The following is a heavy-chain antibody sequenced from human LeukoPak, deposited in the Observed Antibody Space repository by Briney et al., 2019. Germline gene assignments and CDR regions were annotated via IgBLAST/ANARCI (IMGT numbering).Heavy chain of an antibody. CDR2: ISSSSSYI. J-gene: IGHJ6*03. Sequence: GGSLRLSCAASGFTFSSYSMNWVRQAPGKGLEWVSSISSSSSYIYYADSVKGRFTISRDNAKNSLYLQMNSLRAEDTAVYYCARAQGYYDILTGYYINYYGYYYYYMDVWGKGTTVTVSS. CDR1: GFTFSSYS. CDR3: ARAQGYYDILTGYYINYYGYYYYYMDV. V-gene: IGHV3-21*01. D-gene: IGHD3-9*01.